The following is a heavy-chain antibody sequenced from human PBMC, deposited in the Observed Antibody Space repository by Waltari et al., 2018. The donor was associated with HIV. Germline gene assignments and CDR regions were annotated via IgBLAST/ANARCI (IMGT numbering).Heavy chain of an antibody. CDR1: GFTFSSYW. D-gene: IGHD2-2*02. Sequence: EVQLVESGGGLVQPGGSLRLSCAASGFTFSSYWIHWVRHAPGKGLVWVSRINTDGSSTSYADSVKGRFTISRDNAKNTLYLQMNSLRAEDTAVYYCARGGHCSGISCYTGDYSYGLDVWGQGTTVTVSS. V-gene: IGHV3-74*01. J-gene: IGHJ6*02. CDR2: INTDGSST. CDR3: ARGGHCSGISCYTGDYSYGLDV.